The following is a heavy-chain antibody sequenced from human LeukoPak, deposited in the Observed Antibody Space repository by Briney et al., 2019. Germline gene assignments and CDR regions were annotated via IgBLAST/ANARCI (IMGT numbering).Heavy chain of an antibody. J-gene: IGHJ2*01. V-gene: IGHV4-39*07. CDR2: IYYSGST. CDR1: GGSISSSSYY. CDR3: ARTMIGRGMTNSDWYFDL. Sequence: PSETLSLTCTVSGGSISSSSYYWGWIRQPPGKGLEWIGSIYYSGSTYYNPSLKSRVTISVDTSKNQFSLKLSSVTAADTAVYYCARTMIGRGMTNSDWYFDLWGRGTLVTVSS. D-gene: IGHD3-10*02.